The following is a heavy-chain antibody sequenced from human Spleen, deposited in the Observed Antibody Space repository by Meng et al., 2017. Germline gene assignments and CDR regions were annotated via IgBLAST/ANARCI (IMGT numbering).Heavy chain of an antibody. CDR3: ARDRDYDFWSGYLGNYYGMDV. D-gene: IGHD3-3*01. CDR1: GYTFTSYD. J-gene: IGHJ6*02. Sequence: ASVKVSCKASGYTFTSYDINWVRQATGQGLEWMGWMNPNSGNTGYAQKFQGRVTITRNTSISTAYMELSSLRSEDTAVYYCARDRDYDFWSGYLGNYYGMDVWGQGTTVTVSS. V-gene: IGHV1-8*03. CDR2: MNPNSGNT.